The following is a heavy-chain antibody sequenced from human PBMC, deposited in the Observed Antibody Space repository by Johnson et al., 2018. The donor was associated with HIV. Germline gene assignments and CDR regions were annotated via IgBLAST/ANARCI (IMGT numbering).Heavy chain of an antibody. CDR3: ARAQTYYDLWSGYDAVDI. J-gene: IGHJ3*02. Sequence: QVQLVESGGGVVQPGRSLRLSCAASGFTFSSYGMHWVRQAPGKGLEWVAVISYDGSNRYYADSVKGRFTISRDNSKNTLFLQMNSLRVEDTAVYYCARAQTYYDLWSGYDAVDIWGQGTMVTVSS. CDR2: ISYDGSNR. CDR1: GFTFSSYG. V-gene: IGHV3-30*03. D-gene: IGHD3-3*01.